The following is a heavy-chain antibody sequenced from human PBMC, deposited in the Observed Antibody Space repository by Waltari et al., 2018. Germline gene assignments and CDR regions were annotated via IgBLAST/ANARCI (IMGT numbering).Heavy chain of an antibody. CDR1: GGTFSSYA. Sequence: QVQLVQSGAEVKKPGSSVKVSCKASGGTFSSYAISWVRQAPGQGREWMGGIIPIFGTANYAQKFQGRVTITADESTSTAYMELSSLRSEDTAVYYCARATIFGVPTTNWYFDLWGRGTLVTVSS. CDR3: ARATIFGVPTTNWYFDL. J-gene: IGHJ2*01. CDR2: IIPIFGTA. V-gene: IGHV1-69*12. D-gene: IGHD3-3*01.